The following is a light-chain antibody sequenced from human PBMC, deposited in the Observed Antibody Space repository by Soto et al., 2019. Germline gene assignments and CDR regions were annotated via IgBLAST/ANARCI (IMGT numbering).Light chain of an antibody. V-gene: IGLV2-23*01. Sequence: QSVLTQPASVSGSPGQAITISCSGTSSDVGAFNYVSWYQQHPGKAPKLMISEGHRRPSGVPDRFSGSTSVNSASLTISGLQADDEADYYCCLYIGATTYVFGTGTKVTVL. CDR3: CLYIGATTYV. J-gene: IGLJ1*01. CDR2: EGH. CDR1: SSDVGAFNY.